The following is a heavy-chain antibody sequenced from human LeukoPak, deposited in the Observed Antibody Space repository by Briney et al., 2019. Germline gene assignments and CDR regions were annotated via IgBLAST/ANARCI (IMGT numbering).Heavy chain of an antibody. D-gene: IGHD6-19*01. CDR1: GGSFSGYY. Sequence: KTSETLSLTCAVYGGSFSGYYWSWIRQPPGKGLEWIGEINHSGSTNHNPSLKSRVTISIDTSKNQFSLKLSSVTAADTAVYYCARSQWLVALDYWGQGTLVTVSS. CDR2: INHSGST. J-gene: IGHJ4*02. V-gene: IGHV4-34*01. CDR3: ARSQWLVALDY.